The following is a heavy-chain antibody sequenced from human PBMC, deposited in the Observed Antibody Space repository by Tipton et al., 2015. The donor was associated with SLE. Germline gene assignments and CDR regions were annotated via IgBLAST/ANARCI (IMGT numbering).Heavy chain of an antibody. V-gene: IGHV4-59*12. J-gene: IGHJ5*02. Sequence: TLSLTCTVSGGSISSYSWSWIRQPPGKGLEWIGYRYYSGTTNHNPSLKSRVTISVDTSKNQFSLRLSSVTAADVAVYFCVRGGLAYGEDWFDTWGQGTRVSVSS. CDR2: RYYSGTT. D-gene: IGHD3-10*01. CDR1: GGSISSYS. CDR3: VRGGLAYGEDWFDT.